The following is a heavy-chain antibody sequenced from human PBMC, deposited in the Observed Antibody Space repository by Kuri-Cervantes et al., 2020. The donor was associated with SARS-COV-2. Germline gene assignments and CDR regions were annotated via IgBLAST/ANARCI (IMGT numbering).Heavy chain of an antibody. CDR3: ARDSGSPVGSLWYFDL. V-gene: IGHV3-21*04. D-gene: IGHD3-10*01. J-gene: IGHJ2*01. Sequence: GGSLRLSCEASGFTFSSYGMNWVRQAPGKGLEWVSYISSTSSYKYSADSVEGRFTISRDNAKNSLYLQMNSLRAEDTAVYYCARDSGSPVGSLWYFDLWGRGTLVTVSS. CDR2: ISSTSSYK. CDR1: GFTFSSYG.